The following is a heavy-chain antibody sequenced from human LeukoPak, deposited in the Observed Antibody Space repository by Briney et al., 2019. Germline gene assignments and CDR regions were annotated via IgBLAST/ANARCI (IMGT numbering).Heavy chain of an antibody. Sequence: GGSLRLSCAASGFTFSTYSMTWVRQAPGKGLEWVSSITSSSSYIYYADSVKGRFTISRDNAKSSLYLQMDSLRAEDTAVYYCARDASAYYWGQGTLVTVSS. D-gene: IGHD3-3*01. V-gene: IGHV3-21*01. CDR3: ARDASAYY. J-gene: IGHJ4*02. CDR1: GFTFSTYS. CDR2: ITSSSSYI.